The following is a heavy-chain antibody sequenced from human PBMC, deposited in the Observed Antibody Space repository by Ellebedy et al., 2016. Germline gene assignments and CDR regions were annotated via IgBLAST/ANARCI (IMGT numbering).Heavy chain of an antibody. CDR2: IKQDGSEK. CDR1: GSTLSSDW. D-gene: IGHD3-10*01. Sequence: GESLKISCAASGSTLSSDWMSWVSKAPGKGLGWVANIKQDGSEKYYVDSVKGRFTISRDNAKNSLYLQMNSLRAEDTAVYYCARDVGSWFGELLAESDYWGQGTVVTVSS. CDR3: ARDVGSWFGELLAESDY. V-gene: IGHV3-7*01. J-gene: IGHJ4*02.